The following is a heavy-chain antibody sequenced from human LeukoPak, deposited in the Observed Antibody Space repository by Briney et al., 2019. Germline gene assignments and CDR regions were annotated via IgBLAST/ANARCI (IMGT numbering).Heavy chain of an antibody. Sequence: ASVNVSCMASGYTFTSYYMHWVRQAPGQGRERMGLINPSGGSTNYAQKFQGRVTMTRDTSTSTVYMELSSLRSEDTAVYYCASQSGYSGYDPGDGWFDPWGQGTLVTVSS. CDR1: GYTFTSYY. CDR2: INPSGGST. CDR3: ASQSGYSGYDPGDGWFDP. D-gene: IGHD5-12*01. V-gene: IGHV1-46*01. J-gene: IGHJ5*02.